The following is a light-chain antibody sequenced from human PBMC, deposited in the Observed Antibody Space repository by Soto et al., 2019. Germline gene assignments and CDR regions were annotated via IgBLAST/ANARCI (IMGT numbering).Light chain of an antibody. J-gene: IGLJ2*01. CDR1: SSDVGSYNR. CDR3: SSYTSSSNVV. CDR2: EVS. V-gene: IGLV2-18*02. Sequence: SALTQPPSVSGSPGQSVTISCTGTSSDVGSYNRVSWYQQPPGTAPKLMIYEVSNRPSGVPDRFSGSKSGNTASLTISGLQAEDEADYYCSSYTSSSNVVFGGGTKVTVL.